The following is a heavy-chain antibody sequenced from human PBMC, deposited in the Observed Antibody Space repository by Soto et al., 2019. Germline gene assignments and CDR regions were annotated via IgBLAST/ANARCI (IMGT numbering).Heavy chain of an antibody. J-gene: IGHJ4*02. Sequence: QVQLVESGGGVVQPGRSLRLSCAASGFTFSSYGMHWVRQAPGKGLEWVAVIWYDGSNKYYADSVKGRFTISRDNSKNTLYLQMNSLRAEDTAVYYCVRGSNWNDFNYWGQGTLVTVSS. CDR1: GFTFSSYG. V-gene: IGHV3-33*01. CDR2: IWYDGSNK. CDR3: VRGSNWNDFNY. D-gene: IGHD1-20*01.